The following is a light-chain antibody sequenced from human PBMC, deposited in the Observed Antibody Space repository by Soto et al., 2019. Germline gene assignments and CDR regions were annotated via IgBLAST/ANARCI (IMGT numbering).Light chain of an antibody. CDR2: EVS. J-gene: IGLJ1*01. CDR1: SNDVGHSSF. V-gene: IGLV2-8*01. Sequence: QSALTQPPSASGSPGQSVTISCTGNSNDVGHSSFISWYQQHPGKGPKLIIYEVSKRPSGVPDRFSGSKSGNTASLSVSGLQDEDEADYFCYAQADHGKHVFGTGTKLTVL. CDR3: YAQADHGKHV.